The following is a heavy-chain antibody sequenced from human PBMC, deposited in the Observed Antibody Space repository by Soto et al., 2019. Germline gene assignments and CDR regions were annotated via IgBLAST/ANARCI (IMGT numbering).Heavy chain of an antibody. D-gene: IGHD6-19*01. V-gene: IGHV3-23*01. Sequence: GGSLRLSCAASGFTFKSYSMNWVRQAPGKGLEWVASTPGSGSSSYYADSVKGRFTISRDNSKNTLYLDLNSLKAEDTAMYYCARGGSTGWFYFDFWGQGTQVTVSS. CDR3: ARGGSTGWFYFDF. CDR2: TPGSGSSS. CDR1: GFTFKSYS. J-gene: IGHJ4*02.